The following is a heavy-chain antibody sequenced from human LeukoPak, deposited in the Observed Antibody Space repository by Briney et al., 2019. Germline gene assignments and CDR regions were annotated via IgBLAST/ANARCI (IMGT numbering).Heavy chain of an antibody. J-gene: IGHJ4*02. Sequence: GGSLRLSRAASGFTFSSYSMNWVSQAPGKGLEWVSSITSSGSYIYYADSVKGRFTISRDNTRNSLYLQMNSLRAEDTAIYYCARAEALKFRDFDYWGQGTLVTVSS. CDR2: ITSSGSYI. V-gene: IGHV3-21*01. CDR3: ARAEALKFRDFDY. CDR1: GFTFSSYS.